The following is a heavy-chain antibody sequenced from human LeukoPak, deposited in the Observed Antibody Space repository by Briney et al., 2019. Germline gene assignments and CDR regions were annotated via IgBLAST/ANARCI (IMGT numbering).Heavy chain of an antibody. D-gene: IGHD2-21*02. CDR3: VRDHLAYCGGDCYSSAFDI. CDR1: GYTFTSYG. V-gene: IGHV1-18*01. J-gene: IGHJ3*02. Sequence: ASLKVSCKASGYTFTSYGISWVRQAPGPGLEWMGWISAYNGNKNYAQMLQGRVTMTTDTSTSTAYRELRSLRSDDTPVYDCVRDHLAYCGGDCYSSAFDIWGQGTMVTVSS. CDR2: ISAYNGNK.